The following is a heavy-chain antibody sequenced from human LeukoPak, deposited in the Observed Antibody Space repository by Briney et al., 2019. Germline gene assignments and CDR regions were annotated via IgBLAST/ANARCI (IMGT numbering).Heavy chain of an antibody. CDR1: GGSISSYY. Sequence: SETLSLTCTVSGGSISSYYWSWIRQPPGKGLEWIGYTYYSGSTNYNPSLKSRVTISVDTSKNQFSLKLSSVTAADTAVYYCARDYGSGSQPFDYWSQGTLVTVSS. D-gene: IGHD3-10*01. J-gene: IGHJ4*02. CDR3: ARDYGSGSQPFDY. V-gene: IGHV4-59*01. CDR2: TYYSGST.